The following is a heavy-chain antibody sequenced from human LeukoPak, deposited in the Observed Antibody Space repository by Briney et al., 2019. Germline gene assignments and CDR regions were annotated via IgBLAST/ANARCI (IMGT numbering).Heavy chain of an antibody. D-gene: IGHD2-2*01. J-gene: IGHJ5*02. CDR1: GGSISSYY. CDR3: ARGAVVPAANSWFDP. Sequence: SETLSLTCTVSGGSISSYYWSWIRQPSGKGLEWMGYIYYSGSTNYNPSLKSRVTISVDTSKNQFSLKLSSVTAADTAVYYCARGAVVPAANSWFDPWGQGTLVTVSS. V-gene: IGHV4-59*01. CDR2: IYYSGST.